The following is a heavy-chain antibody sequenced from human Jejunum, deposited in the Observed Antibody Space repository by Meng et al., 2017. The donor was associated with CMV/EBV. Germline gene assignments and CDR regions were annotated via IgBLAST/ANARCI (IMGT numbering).Heavy chain of an antibody. CDR3: ARDRRDGYFDY. CDR2: ITFSSSYI. J-gene: IGHJ4*02. V-gene: IGHV3-21*01. D-gene: IGHD5-24*01. CDR1: ELTFRTNS. Sequence: AAAELTFRTNSRNWVRQAPGKGLEWVSSITFSSSYIYYADSVKGRFTISRDNTKNSLYLQMNSLRAEDTAIYYCARDRRDGYFDYWGQGTLVTVSA.